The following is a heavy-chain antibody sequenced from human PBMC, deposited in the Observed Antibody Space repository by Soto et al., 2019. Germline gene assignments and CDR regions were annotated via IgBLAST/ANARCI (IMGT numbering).Heavy chain of an antibody. J-gene: IGHJ6*02. Sequence: GGSLRLSCAASGFTFSRYGMHWVRQAPGKGLEWVAVVWSDGKNKYYADSVKGRFTISRDNSNNTLYLQMNSLRDEDTAVYYCARVVEVARTHYFYYGMDVWGQGTTVTVSS. CDR3: ARVVEVARTHYFYYGMDV. V-gene: IGHV3-33*01. CDR1: GFTFSRYG. CDR2: VWSDGKNK. D-gene: IGHD6-19*01.